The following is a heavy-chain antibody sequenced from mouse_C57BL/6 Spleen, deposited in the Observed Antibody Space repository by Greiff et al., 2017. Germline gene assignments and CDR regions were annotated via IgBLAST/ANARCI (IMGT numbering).Heavy chain of an antibody. CDR3: ASGGSSSWYFDV. D-gene: IGHD1-1*01. J-gene: IGHJ1*03. V-gene: IGHV1-64*01. Sequence: QVQLQQPGAELVKPGASVKLSCKASGYTFTSYWMHWVKQRPGQGLEWIGMIHPNSGSTNYNEKFKSKATLTVDKSSSTAYMQLSSLTSEDSAVYYCASGGSSSWYFDVWGTGTTVTVSS. CDR2: IHPNSGST. CDR1: GYTFTSYW.